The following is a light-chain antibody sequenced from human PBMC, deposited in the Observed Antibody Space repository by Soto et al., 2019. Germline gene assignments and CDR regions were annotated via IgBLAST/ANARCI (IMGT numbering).Light chain of an antibody. V-gene: IGKV1-39*01. J-gene: IGKJ4*01. CDR3: QQSYSTPT. Sequence: DLQMTQSPSSLSASVGDRVTITCRASQSISSYLNWYQQKPGKAPKLLIYAASSLQSGVPSRFSGSGSGTDFTLTISSPQPEDFATYYCQQSYSTPTFGGGTKVEIK. CDR1: QSISSY. CDR2: AAS.